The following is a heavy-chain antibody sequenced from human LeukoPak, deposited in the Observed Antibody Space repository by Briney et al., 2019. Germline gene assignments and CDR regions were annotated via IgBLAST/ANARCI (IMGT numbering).Heavy chain of an antibody. J-gene: IGHJ4*02. CDR2: LSGRGITT. V-gene: IGHV3-23*01. Sequence: SGGSLRLSCAPSGFTFSNSAMSWVRQAPGEGLEWVSTLSGRGITTYYADSVKGRFTISRDNSKNTLYLQMNSLRAEDTAVYYCAKGIYSSGWSYFDYWGQGTVVTVSS. D-gene: IGHD6-19*01. CDR1: GFTFSNSA. CDR3: AKGIYSSGWSYFDY.